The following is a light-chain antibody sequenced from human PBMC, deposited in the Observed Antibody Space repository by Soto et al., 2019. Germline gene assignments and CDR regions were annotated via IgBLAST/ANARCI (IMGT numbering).Light chain of an antibody. J-gene: IGKJ2*01. V-gene: IGKV1-5*01. CDR3: HQYNRYYT. CDR1: QSISSW. CDR2: DAS. Sequence: DIQMTQSPSTLSASVGDRITITCRASQSISSWLAWYQQKPGKAPKLLIYDASSMESGVPSRFSGSGSGKEFTLTISSLQPDDFATYYCHQYNRYYTFGRGTKLEIK.